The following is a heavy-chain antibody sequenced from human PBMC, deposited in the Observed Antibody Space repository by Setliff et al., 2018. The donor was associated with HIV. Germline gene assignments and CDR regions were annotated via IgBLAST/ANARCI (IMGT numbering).Heavy chain of an antibody. V-gene: IGHV1-2*06. D-gene: IGHD3-3*01. J-gene: IGHJ4*02. CDR2: INPNSGGT. CDR3: ARDADYDFWSGYPHYFDY. CDR1: GYTFTGYY. Sequence: ASVKVSCKASGYTFTGYYMHWVRQAPGQGLEWMGRINPNSGGTNYAQKSQGRVTMTRDTSTSTVYMELSRLRSEDTAVYYCARDADYDFWSGYPHYFDYWGQGTLVTVSS.